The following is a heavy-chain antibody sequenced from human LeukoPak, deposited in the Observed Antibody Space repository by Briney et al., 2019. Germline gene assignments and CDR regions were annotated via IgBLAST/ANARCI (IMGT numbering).Heavy chain of an antibody. V-gene: IGHV3-23*01. CDR1: EFTVSSHY. D-gene: IGHD3-22*01. CDR3: ARGQNYYDSSGYFPRFDY. Sequence: GGSLRLSCAASEFTVSSHYMSWVRQAPGKGLEWVSAISGSGGSTYYADSVKGRFTISRDNSKNTLYLQMNSLRAEDTAVYYCARGQNYYDSSGYFPRFDYWGQGTLVTVSS. J-gene: IGHJ4*02. CDR2: ISGSGGST.